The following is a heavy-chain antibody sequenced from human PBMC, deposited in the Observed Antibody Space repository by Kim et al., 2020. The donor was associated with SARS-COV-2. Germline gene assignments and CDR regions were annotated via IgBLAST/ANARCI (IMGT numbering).Heavy chain of an antibody. CDR3: ARDSLMSVYYYGMDV. J-gene: IGHJ6*02. CDR1: GGSISSSNW. CDR2: IYHSGST. Sequence: SETLSLTCAVSGGSISSSNWWSWVRQPPGKGLEWIGEIYHSGSTNYNPSLKSRVTISVDKSKNQFSLKLSSVTAADTAVYYCARDSLMSVYYYGMDVWGQGTTVTVSS. D-gene: IGHD3-10*02. V-gene: IGHV4-4*02.